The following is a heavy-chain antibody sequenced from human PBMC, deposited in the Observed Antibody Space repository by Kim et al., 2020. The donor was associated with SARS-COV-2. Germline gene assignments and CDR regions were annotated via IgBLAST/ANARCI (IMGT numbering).Heavy chain of an antibody. CDR2: INHSGST. V-gene: IGHV4-34*01. CDR1: GGSFSGYY. Sequence: SETLSLTCAVYGGSFSGYYWSWIRQPPGKGPEWIGEINHSGSTNYNPSLKSRVTISVDTSKNQFSLKLSSVTAADTAVYYCAVSSLVYYYGMDVWGQGTTVTVSS. D-gene: IGHD6-13*01. J-gene: IGHJ6*02. CDR3: AVSSLVYYYGMDV.